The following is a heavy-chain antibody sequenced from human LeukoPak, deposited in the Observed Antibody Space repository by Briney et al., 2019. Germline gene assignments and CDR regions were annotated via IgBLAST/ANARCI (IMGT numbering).Heavy chain of an antibody. V-gene: IGHV3-23*01. J-gene: IGHJ4*02. D-gene: IGHD3-10*01. CDR3: AKDLRPYYGSGSSFDY. CDR1: GFTFSSYA. CDR2: ISGSGGST. Sequence: PGGSLRLSCAASGFTFSSYAMSWVRQAPGKGLEWVSAISGSGGSTYYADSVKGRFTISRDNSKNTLYLQMNSLRAEDTAVYYCAKDLRPYYGSGSSFDYWGQGTLVTVSS.